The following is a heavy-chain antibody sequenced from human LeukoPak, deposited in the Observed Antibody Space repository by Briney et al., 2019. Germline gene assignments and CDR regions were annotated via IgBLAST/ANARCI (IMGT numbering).Heavy chain of an antibody. CDR3: AAMTSVTTGDY. Sequence: PGGSLRLSCSASGFPFSSYGMHWVRQAPGKGLEWVAFIPYDGSDKFYADSVKGRFTISRDNSKNTLYLQMNSLRAEDTAVYYSAAMTSVTTGDYWGQGTLVTVSS. D-gene: IGHD4-11*01. CDR1: GFPFSSYG. V-gene: IGHV3-30*02. J-gene: IGHJ4*02. CDR2: IPYDGSDK.